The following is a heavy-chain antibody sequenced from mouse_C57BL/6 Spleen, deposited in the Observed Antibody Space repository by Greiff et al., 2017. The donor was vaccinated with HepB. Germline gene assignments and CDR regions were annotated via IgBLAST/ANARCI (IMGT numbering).Heavy chain of an antibody. CDR2: IRNKANGYTT. V-gene: IGHV7-3*01. CDR1: GFTFTDYY. J-gene: IGHJ4*01. Sequence: EVKLMESGGGLVQPGGSLSLSCAASGFTFTDYYMSWVRQPPGKALEWLGFIRNKANGYTTEYIASVKGRFTISRDNSQSILYLQMNALRAEDSATYYCARYDGYLYYYAMDYWGQGTSVTVSS. CDR3: ARYDGYLYYYAMDY. D-gene: IGHD2-3*01.